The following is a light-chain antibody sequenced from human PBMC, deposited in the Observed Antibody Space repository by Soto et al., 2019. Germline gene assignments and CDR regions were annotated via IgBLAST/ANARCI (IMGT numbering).Light chain of an antibody. J-gene: IGKJ4*01. Sequence: EIVLTPSPGTLSLSPVERATLSCRASQSVSSSYLAWYQHKPGQAPRLLIYGASSRATGIPDRFIGSGSGTDFTLTISRMEPEDFAVFYCQQYGSSPLTFGGGTKVDIK. V-gene: IGKV3-20*01. CDR3: QQYGSSPLT. CDR1: QSVSSSY. CDR2: GAS.